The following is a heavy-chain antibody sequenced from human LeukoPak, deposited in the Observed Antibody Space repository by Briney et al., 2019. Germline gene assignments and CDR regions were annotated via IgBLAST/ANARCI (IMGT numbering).Heavy chain of an antibody. CDR3: ARRQYGSGSPLYY. Sequence: ASVKVSCKASGCTFTGYDINWVRQTTGQGLEWMGWMNPNSGNTGYAQKFQGRVTITGNTSITTAYMELSSLRSEDTAVYYCARRQYGSGSPLYYWGQGTLVTVSS. CDR2: MNPNSGNT. CDR1: GCTFTGYD. J-gene: IGHJ4*02. V-gene: IGHV1-8*03. D-gene: IGHD3-10*01.